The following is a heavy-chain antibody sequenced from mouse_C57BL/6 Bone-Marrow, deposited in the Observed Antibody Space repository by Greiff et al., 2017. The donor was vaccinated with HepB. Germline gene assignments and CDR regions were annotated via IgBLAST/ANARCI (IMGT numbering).Heavy chain of an antibody. Sequence: EVKVEESGGGLVKPGGSLKLSCAASGFTFSSYAMSWVRQTPEKRLEWVATISDGGSYTYYPDNVKGRFTISRDNAKNNLYLQMSHLKSEDTAMYYCAREKGAYWGQGTLVTVSA. CDR1: GFTFSSYA. J-gene: IGHJ3*01. CDR2: ISDGGSYT. D-gene: IGHD3-3*01. CDR3: AREKGAY. V-gene: IGHV5-4*01.